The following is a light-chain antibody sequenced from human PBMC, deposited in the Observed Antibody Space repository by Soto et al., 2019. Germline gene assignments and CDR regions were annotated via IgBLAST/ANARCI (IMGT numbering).Light chain of an antibody. CDR1: SSDVGSYNL. J-gene: IGLJ3*02. CDR2: EVS. CDR3: CSYAGSSTPWV. V-gene: IGLV2-23*02. Sequence: QSALTQPASVSGSPGQSITISCTGTSSDVGSYNLVSWYQQHPGKAPKLMIYEVSKRPSGVSNRFSGSKSGNTASLTISGLQAEDEADDSCCSYAGSSTPWVFGGGTKLTVL.